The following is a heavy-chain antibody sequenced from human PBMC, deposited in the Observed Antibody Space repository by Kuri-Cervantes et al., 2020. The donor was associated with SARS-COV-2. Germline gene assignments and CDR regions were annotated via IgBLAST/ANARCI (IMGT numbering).Heavy chain of an antibody. D-gene: IGHD2-2*01. CDR2: IYYSGST. CDR3: AKGVVNFDY. J-gene: IGHJ4*02. V-gene: IGHV4-59*01. Sequence: SETLSLTCYVCVGTFSHTTGSWIRQPPGKGLEWIGYIYYSGSTNYNPSLKSRVTISVDTSKNQFSLKLSSVTAADTAVYYCAKGVVNFDYWGQGTLVTVSS. CDR1: VGTFSHTT.